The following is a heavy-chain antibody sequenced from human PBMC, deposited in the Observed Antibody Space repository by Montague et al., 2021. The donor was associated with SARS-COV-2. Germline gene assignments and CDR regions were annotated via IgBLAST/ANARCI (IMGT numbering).Heavy chain of an antibody. J-gene: IGHJ4*02. Sequence: SETLSLTCAVYGGSFSGYYWSWIRQPPGKGLEWIGEINHSGSTNYNPSLKSRVTISVDTSKNQFSLELSSVTAADTAVYYCASFPSGYYDSSGYHIWGQGTLVTVSS. V-gene: IGHV4-34*01. D-gene: IGHD3-22*01. CDR3: ASFPSGYYDSSGYHI. CDR2: INHSGST. CDR1: GGSFSGYY.